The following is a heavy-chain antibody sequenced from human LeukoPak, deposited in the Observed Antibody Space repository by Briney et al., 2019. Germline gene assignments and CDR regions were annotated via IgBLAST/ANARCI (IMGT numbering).Heavy chain of an antibody. Sequence: SQTLFLTCTVSGGSISSGSYYWGWIRQPPGKGLEWIGTIHYSGTTYYNPSLKSRVTISVDTSKNQFSLKLSSVTAADTAVYYCARDLLVTMIVVATPRWFDPWGQGTLVTVSS. D-gene: IGHD3-22*01. CDR2: IHYSGTT. V-gene: IGHV4-39*07. J-gene: IGHJ5*02. CDR3: ARDLLVTMIVVATPRWFDP. CDR1: GGSISSGSYY.